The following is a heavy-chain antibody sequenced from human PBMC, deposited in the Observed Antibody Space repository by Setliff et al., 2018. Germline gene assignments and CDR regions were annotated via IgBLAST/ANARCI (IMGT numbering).Heavy chain of an antibody. Sequence: TLSLTCSVSGGSISSGSYYWGWIRQSPGKGLEWIGSMYYSGSTYYNPSLKGRVTLSVDSSKKQLSLKLTTVTAADTAVYYCRFWSGYYKNDYWGQGTLVTVSS. J-gene: IGHJ4*02. V-gene: IGHV4-39*07. CDR3: RFWSGYYKNDY. CDR2: MYYSGST. D-gene: IGHD3-3*01. CDR1: GGSISSGSYY.